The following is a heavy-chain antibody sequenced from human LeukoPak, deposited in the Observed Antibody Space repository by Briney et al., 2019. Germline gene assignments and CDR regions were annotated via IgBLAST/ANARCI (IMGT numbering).Heavy chain of an antibody. J-gene: IGHJ5*02. CDR1: GGTFSSYA. CDR3: ARGVVPAAIFDGFDP. Sequence: ASVKVSCKASGGTFSSYAISWVRQAPGQGLEWMGGIIPIFGTANYAQKFQGRVTITADESTSTAYMELSSLRSEDTAVYYCARGVVPAAIFDGFDPWGQGTLVTVSS. CDR2: IIPIFGTA. D-gene: IGHD2-2*02. V-gene: IGHV1-69*13.